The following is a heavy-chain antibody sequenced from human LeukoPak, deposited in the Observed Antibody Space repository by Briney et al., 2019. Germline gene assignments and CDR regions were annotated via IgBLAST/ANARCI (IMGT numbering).Heavy chain of an antibody. CDR3: ARDRDGSGSYYTQYWYFDI. Sequence: SETLSLTCTVCGGSISSYYWSWIRQPAGKGLEWIGRMYTSGSTNYNPSLKSRVTMSVDTSKNQFSLKLSSVTAADTAVYYCARDRDGSGSYYTQYWYFDIWGRGTLVTVSS. CDR2: MYTSGST. J-gene: IGHJ2*01. V-gene: IGHV4-4*07. CDR1: GGSISSYY. D-gene: IGHD3-10*01.